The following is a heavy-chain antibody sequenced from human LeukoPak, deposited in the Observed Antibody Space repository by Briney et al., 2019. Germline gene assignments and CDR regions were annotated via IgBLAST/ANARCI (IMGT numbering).Heavy chain of an antibody. CDR2: IDDSGNT. J-gene: IGHJ3*02. D-gene: IGHD3-10*01. V-gene: IGHV4-59*01. CDR3: ARSDYHNSGSHTVFDAFDI. CDR1: GGSISSYY. Sequence: PSETLSLTCTVSGGSISSYYWSWIRQPPGKGLEWFGYIDDSGNTNYNPSLKSQVTISVDKSKNQFSLKLSFVTAADTAMYYCARSDYHNSGSHTVFDAFDIWGQGTRVTVSS.